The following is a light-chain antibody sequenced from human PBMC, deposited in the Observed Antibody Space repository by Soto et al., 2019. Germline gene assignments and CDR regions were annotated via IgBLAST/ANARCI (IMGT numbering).Light chain of an antibody. CDR1: QSISSY. Sequence: DIQMTQSPSSLSASIGDRVTITCRASQSISSYLNWYQQKPGKAPKLLIYAASSLQSGVPSRFSGSGSGTDFTLTISSLQPEDFATYFCQKNDSTPYTFGEGTKVEIK. J-gene: IGKJ4*01. V-gene: IGKV1-39*01. CDR3: QKNDSTPYT. CDR2: AAS.